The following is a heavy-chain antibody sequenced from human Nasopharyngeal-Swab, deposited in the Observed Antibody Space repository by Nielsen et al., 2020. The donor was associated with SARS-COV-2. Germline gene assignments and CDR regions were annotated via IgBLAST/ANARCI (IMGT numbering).Heavy chain of an antibody. CDR3: AKDPSFVGSLHFDQ. Sequence: LTCAASGFTFSEYAFHWVRQAPGKGLEWVSVISARGESTHYADSVKGRFGISRVNSRETVYLQMDSLRADDTAVYYCAKDPSFVGSLHFDQWGRGTLVTVSS. D-gene: IGHD1-26*01. J-gene: IGHJ4*02. V-gene: IGHV3-23*01. CDR1: GFTFSEYA. CDR2: ISARGEST.